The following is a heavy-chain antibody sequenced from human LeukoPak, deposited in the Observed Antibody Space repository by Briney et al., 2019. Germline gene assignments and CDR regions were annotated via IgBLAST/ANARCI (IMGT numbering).Heavy chain of an antibody. CDR3: ARDPVVMVDYYYMDV. J-gene: IGHJ6*03. CDR1: GFTFSSYS. CDR2: ISSSSSYI. D-gene: IGHD2-8*01. Sequence: TPGGSLRLSCAASGFTFSSYSMNWARQAPGKGLEWVSSISSSSSYIYYADSVKGRFTISRDNAKNSLYLQMNSLRAEDTAVYYCARDPVVMVDYYYMDVWGKGTTVTVSS. V-gene: IGHV3-21*01.